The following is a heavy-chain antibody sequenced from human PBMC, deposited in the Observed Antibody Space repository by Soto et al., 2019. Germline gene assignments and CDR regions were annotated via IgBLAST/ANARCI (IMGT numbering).Heavy chain of an antibody. CDR1: GYKFTTYF. CDR3: VRGYCTTSPCSGDFQF. J-gene: IGHJ1*01. Sequence: ASVKVSCKASGYKFTTYFIHWLRQAPGQGLEWMGMIHPSGDTGYAQKFRGRVTMTIDTSTTTAYMELRNLTSEDTAVYSSVRGYCTTSPCSGDFQFWGQGTLVTVSS. D-gene: IGHD2-15*01. V-gene: IGHV1-46*01. CDR2: IHPSGDT.